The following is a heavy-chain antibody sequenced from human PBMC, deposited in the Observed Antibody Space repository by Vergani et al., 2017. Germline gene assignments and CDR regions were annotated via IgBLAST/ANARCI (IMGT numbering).Heavy chain of an antibody. J-gene: IGHJ4*02. CDR3: ARHRREGGGYDLVFDY. CDR2: IYYSGST. Sequence: QVQLQESGPGLVKPSETLSLPCTVSGGSISRYYWSWIRQPPGKGLEWIGYIYYSGSTNYNPSLKSRVTISVDTYKNQFSLKLSSGTAAATAVYYCARHRREGGGYDLVFDYWGQGTLVTVSS. V-gene: IGHV4-59*08. D-gene: IGHD5-12*01. CDR1: GGSISRYY.